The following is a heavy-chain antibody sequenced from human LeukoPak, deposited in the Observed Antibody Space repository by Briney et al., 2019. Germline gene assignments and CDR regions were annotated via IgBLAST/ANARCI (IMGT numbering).Heavy chain of an antibody. D-gene: IGHD1/OR15-1a*01. V-gene: IGHV3-23*01. Sequence: GGSLRLSCAASGFSYSTYSMSWVRQAPGKGLEWVSSIRGSGADKYYADSVKGRFSISRDNSQDTLSLQMNSLRAEDTAVYYCAKISWDGRGTFDWGRGILVTVSS. CDR2: IRGSGADK. J-gene: IGHJ4*02. CDR3: AKISWDGRGTFD. CDR1: GFSYSTYS.